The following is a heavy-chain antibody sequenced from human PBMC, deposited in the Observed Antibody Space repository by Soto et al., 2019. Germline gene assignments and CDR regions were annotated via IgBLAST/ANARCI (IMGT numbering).Heavy chain of an antibody. Sequence: TCTVSCXSIXXXXXGWIRQPXXXXLEWIGDIYYSGSTNYNPSLKSRVTISVDTSKXXFSLKLSSVTAADTAVYYCASSGYDRYYGMDVWGQGTTVTVSS. J-gene: IGHJ6*02. CDR1: CXSIXXXX. CDR2: IYYSGST. CDR3: ASSGYDRYYGMDV. V-gene: IGHV4-59*01. D-gene: IGHD5-12*01.